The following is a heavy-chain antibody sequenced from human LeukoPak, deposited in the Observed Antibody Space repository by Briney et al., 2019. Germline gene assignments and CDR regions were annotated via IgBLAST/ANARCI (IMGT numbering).Heavy chain of an antibody. CDR2: ISTSGST. D-gene: IGHD2-21*01. J-gene: IGHJ6*03. Sequence: PSETLSLTCTVSGGSISSSGYFWSWIRRPAGKGLEWIGRISTSGSTDYNPSLKSRVTMSVDTSKNQFSLKLSSETAADTAVYYCARGDAYYYYYMDVWGKGTTVTVSS. V-gene: IGHV4-61*02. CDR1: GGSISSSGYF. CDR3: ARGDAYYYYYMDV.